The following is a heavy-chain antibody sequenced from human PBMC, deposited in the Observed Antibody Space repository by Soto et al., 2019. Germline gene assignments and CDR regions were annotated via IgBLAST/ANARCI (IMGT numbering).Heavy chain of an antibody. D-gene: IGHD1-26*01. CDR2: ISGSSDAA. CDR1: GFPFSTSA. CDR3: AKYSGSYPVYNGLSL. Sequence: EVQLLESGGGLVQPGGSLRLSCAASGFPFSTSAMNWVRQAPGKGLEWVSIISGSSDAAYYAESVKGRFASSRDNSKNTLYLQMNSLRAEDTAVYYCAKYSGSYPVYNGLSLWGEGTTVTVSP. J-gene: IGHJ6*04. V-gene: IGHV3-23*01.